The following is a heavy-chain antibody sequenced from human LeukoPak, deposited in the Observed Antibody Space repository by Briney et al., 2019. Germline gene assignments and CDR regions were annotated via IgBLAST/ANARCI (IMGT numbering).Heavy chain of an antibody. D-gene: IGHD2-2*01. V-gene: IGHV1-69*05. CDR2: IIPIFGTA. CDR1: GGTFSSYA. J-gene: IGHJ6*03. CDR3: AILRRIVVVPAAKWYYYYMDV. Sequence: ASVKVSCKASGGTFSSYAISWVRQAPGQGLEWMGGIIPIFGTANYAQKFQGRVTITTDESTSTAYMELSSLRSEDTAVYYCAILRRIVVVPAAKWYYYYMDVWGKGTTVTVSS.